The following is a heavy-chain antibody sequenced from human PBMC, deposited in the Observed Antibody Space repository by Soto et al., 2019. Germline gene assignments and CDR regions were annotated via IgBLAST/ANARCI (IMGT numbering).Heavy chain of an antibody. Sequence: QVQLVQSGAEVKKPGASVKVSCKASGYTFTSYGISWVRQAPGQGLEWMGWISAYNGNTNYAQKLQGRVTMTRDTSTSTAYIEMSRLRSDDTAVYYCARGVGESPWYYYYYMDVWGKGTTVTVSS. J-gene: IGHJ6*03. CDR3: ARGVGESPWYYYYYMDV. CDR1: GYTFTSYG. V-gene: IGHV1-18*01. D-gene: IGHD3-10*01. CDR2: ISAYNGNT.